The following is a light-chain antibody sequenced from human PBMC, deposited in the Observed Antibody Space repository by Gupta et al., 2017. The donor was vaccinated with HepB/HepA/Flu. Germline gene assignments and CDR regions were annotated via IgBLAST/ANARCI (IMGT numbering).Light chain of an antibody. CDR3: QVRHNNTAVV. V-gene: IGLV3-9*01. Sequence: SYELTQPLSVSVALGHTARITCGGSNFESKNVHWYRQRPGQAPVLVIYRNTNRPPGIPKRFSGSNSRNTATLTISRAQAGDEADYYCQVRHNNTAVVFGGGTKLTVL. J-gene: IGLJ2*01. CDR1: NFESKN. CDR2: RNT.